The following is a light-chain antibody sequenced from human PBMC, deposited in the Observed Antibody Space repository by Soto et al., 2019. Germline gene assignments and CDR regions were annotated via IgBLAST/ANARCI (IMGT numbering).Light chain of an antibody. CDR3: QQYNNWPPYT. CDR2: GAS. J-gene: IGKJ1*01. V-gene: IGKV3-15*01. Sequence: EIVMTQSPATLSVSPGERATLSCRASQSVSSDLVWYQQKPGQAPRLLIYGASTRATGIPARFSGSGSGTEFTLTISSLQSEDFAVYYWQQYNNWPPYTFGQGTKVEI. CDR1: QSVSSD.